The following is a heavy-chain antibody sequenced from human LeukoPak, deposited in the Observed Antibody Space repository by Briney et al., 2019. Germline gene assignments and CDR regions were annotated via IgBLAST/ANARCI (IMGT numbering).Heavy chain of an antibody. Sequence: GASVKVSCKASGYTFTDYYMHWVRQAPGQGLEWMGWISGYNGNTNYAQKFLGRVSMTADTSTSTAYMELRSLTSDDTAVYYCARSGRGTYYYFDLWGQGTLVTVSS. J-gene: IGHJ4*02. D-gene: IGHD5-12*01. CDR1: GYTFTDYY. V-gene: IGHV1-18*04. CDR3: ARSGRGTYYYFDL. CDR2: ISGYNGNT.